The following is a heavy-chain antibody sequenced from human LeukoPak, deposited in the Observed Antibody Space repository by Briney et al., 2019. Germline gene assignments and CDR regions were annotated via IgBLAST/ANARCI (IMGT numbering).Heavy chain of an antibody. J-gene: IGHJ4*02. CDR1: GGSFSGYY. D-gene: IGHD2-15*01. Sequence: SETLSLTCAVSGGSFSGYYWSWIRQPPGEGLEWIGEINHSGSANYNPSLKSRVTISVDTSKNQFSLKLSSVTAADTAVYYCARGAVVALDYWGQGTLVTVSS. CDR3: ARGAVVALDY. V-gene: IGHV4-34*01. CDR2: INHSGSA.